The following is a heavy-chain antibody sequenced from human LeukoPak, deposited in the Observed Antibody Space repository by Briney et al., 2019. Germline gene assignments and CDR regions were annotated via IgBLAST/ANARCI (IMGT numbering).Heavy chain of an antibody. D-gene: IGHD4-17*01. CDR3: ARTPVTTNYYYYMDV. CDR2: ISAYNGNT. CDR1: GYTFTSYG. J-gene: IGHJ6*03. Sequence: GASVTVSCKASGYTFTSYGISWVRQAPGQGLEWMGWISAYNGNTNYAQKLQGRVTMTTDTSTSTAYMELRSLRSDDTAVYYCARTPVTTNYYYYMDVWGKGTTVTVSS. V-gene: IGHV1-18*01.